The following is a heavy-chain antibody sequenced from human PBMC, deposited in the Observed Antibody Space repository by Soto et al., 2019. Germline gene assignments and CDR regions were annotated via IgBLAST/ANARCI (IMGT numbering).Heavy chain of an antibody. CDR3: ARGLSSSWYFDYYYYGMDV. D-gene: IGHD6-13*01. CDR1: RYTFTSYD. V-gene: IGHV1-8*01. J-gene: IGHJ6*02. Sequence: ASVKVSFKASRYTFTSYDINWGRQSTGQGLEWMGWMNPNSGNTGYAQKFQGRVTMTRNTSISTAYMELSSLRSEDTAVYYCARGLSSSWYFDYYYYGMDVWGQGTTVTVSS. CDR2: MNPNSGNT.